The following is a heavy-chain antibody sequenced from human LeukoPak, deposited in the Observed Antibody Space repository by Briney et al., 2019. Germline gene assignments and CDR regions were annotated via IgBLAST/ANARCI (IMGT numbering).Heavy chain of an antibody. D-gene: IGHD3-10*01. CDR3: ARDRSGSYYEPFDC. J-gene: IGHJ4*02. V-gene: IGHV3-23*01. CDR1: GFTFTSYA. CDR2: ISGSGGST. Sequence: QPGGSLRLSCAASGFTFTSYAMTWVRQAPGKGLEWVSSISGSGGSTYYADSVKGRFTISRDNSKNTLYLQMNSLRAEDTAVYYCARDRSGSYYEPFDCWGQGTLVIVSS.